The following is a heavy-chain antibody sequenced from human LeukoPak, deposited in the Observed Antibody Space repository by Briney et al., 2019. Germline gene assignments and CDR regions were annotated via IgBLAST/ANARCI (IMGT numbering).Heavy chain of an antibody. J-gene: IGHJ3*02. CDR2: ISGSGGST. CDR1: GFTFSSYA. Sequence: GGSLRLSCAASGFTFSSYAMSWVRQAPGKGLEWVSAISGSGGSTYYADSVKGRFTISRDNSKNTLYLQMNSLRAEDTAVYYCANILPGIAVAGHDATDIWGQGTMVTVSS. CDR3: ANILPGIAVAGHDATDI. V-gene: IGHV3-23*01. D-gene: IGHD6-19*01.